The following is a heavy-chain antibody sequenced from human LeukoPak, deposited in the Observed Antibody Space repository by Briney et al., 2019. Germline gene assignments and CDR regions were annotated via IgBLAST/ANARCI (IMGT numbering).Heavy chain of an antibody. Sequence: GGSLRLSCAASGFSVSSYGFNWVRQAPGRGLEWVSYISTSGTSMYYADSVRGRFTVSRDNAKNSLYLQMNNLRAEDTTVYYCARVRGPTVTTMYFDYWGQGTLVTVSS. CDR2: ISTSGTSM. J-gene: IGHJ4*02. V-gene: IGHV3-48*03. CDR3: ARVRGPTVTTMYFDY. CDR1: GFSVSSYG. D-gene: IGHD4-17*01.